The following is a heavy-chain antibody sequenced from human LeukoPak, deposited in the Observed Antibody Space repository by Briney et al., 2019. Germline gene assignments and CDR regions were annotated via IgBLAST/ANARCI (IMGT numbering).Heavy chain of an antibody. CDR3: ARAEQLLHLDGYIDWFDP. J-gene: IGHJ5*02. Sequence: SETLSLTCTVSGGSISSYYWSWIRQPPGEGLEWIGYIYYSGSTNYNPSLKSRVAISVDTSKNQFSLKLSSVTAADTAVYYCARAEQLLHLDGYIDWFDPWGQGTLVTVSS. D-gene: IGHD2-2*01. V-gene: IGHV4-59*01. CDR2: IYYSGST. CDR1: GGSISSYY.